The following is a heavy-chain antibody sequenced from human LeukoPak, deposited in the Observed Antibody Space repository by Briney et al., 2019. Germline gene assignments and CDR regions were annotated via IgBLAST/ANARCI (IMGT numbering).Heavy chain of an antibody. CDR1: GGTFSSYA. D-gene: IGHD5-18*01. CDR3: ASSGYSYGFDY. V-gene: IGHV1-69*05. CDR2: IIPIFGTA. J-gene: IGHJ4*02. Sequence: SVKVSCKASGGTFSSYAISWVRQAPGQGLEWMGGIIPIFGTANYAQKFQGRVTITTDESTSTAYMELSSLRSEDTAVYCCASSGYSYGFDYWGQRTLVTVSS.